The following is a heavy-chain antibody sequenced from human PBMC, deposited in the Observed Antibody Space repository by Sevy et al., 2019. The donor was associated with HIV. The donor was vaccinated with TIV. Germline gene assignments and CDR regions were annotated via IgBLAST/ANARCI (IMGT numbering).Heavy chain of an antibody. J-gene: IGHJ4*02. CDR3: AREGCTKPHDY. CDR1: GFTFSKYS. Sequence: GGYLRLSCAASGFTFSKYSMSWVRQPPGKGLEWVSTLSFGCGEINYADYVKGRLTISRDNSKSSVYLQMNNLRHEDTAVYYCAREGCTKPHDYWGQGTLVTVSA. CDR2: LSFGCGEI. D-gene: IGHD2-8*01. V-gene: IGHV3-23*01.